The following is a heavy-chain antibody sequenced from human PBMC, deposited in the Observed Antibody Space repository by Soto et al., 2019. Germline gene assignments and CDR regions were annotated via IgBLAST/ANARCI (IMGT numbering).Heavy chain of an antibody. J-gene: IGHJ6*03. CDR1: GFTFSSYA. V-gene: IGHV3-23*01. CDR3: AKDYNPAPEYYYYYMDV. Sequence: GSLRLSCAASGFTFSSYAMSWVRQAPGKGLEWVSAISGSGGSTYYADSVKGRFTISRDNSKNTLYLQMNSLRAEDTAVYYWAKDYNPAPEYYYYYMDVWGKGTTVTVSS. D-gene: IGHD1-1*01. CDR2: ISGSGGST.